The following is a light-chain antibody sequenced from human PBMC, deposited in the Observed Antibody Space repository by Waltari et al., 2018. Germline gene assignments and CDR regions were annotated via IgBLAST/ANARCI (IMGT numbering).Light chain of an antibody. CDR2: KAS. V-gene: IGKV1-5*03. J-gene: IGKJ4*01. Sequence: DIQMTQSPSTLSASVGDRVTITCRASQSISSWLAWYQQKPGKVPKFLIYKASTLESGVPSRFSGSGSGTEFTLTISRVEPEDFALYYCQQYGSSYSFGGGTKVEIK. CDR3: QQYGSSYS. CDR1: QSISSW.